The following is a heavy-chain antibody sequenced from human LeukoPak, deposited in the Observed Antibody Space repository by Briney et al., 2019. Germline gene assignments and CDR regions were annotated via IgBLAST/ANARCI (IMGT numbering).Heavy chain of an antibody. D-gene: IGHD3-10*01. J-gene: IGHJ6*02. Sequence: ASVKVSCKASGYTFTSCGISWVRQAPGQGLEWMGWISAYNGNTNYAQKLQGRVTMTTDTSTSTAYMELRSLRSDDTAVYYCARLKLLWFGEFAYYYGMDVWGQGTTVTVSS. V-gene: IGHV1-18*01. CDR3: ARLKLLWFGEFAYYYGMDV. CDR1: GYTFTSCG. CDR2: ISAYNGNT.